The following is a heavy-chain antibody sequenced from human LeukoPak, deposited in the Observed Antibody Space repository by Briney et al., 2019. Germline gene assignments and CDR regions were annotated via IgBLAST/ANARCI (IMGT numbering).Heavy chain of an antibody. D-gene: IGHD5-18*01. Sequence: PSETLSLTCTVSGGSISSYYWSWIRQPPGKGLEWIGYIYHSGSTYYNPSLKSRVTISVDRSKNQFSLKLSSVTAADTAVYYCARAGYSYGSYYYYGMDVWGQGTTVTVSS. J-gene: IGHJ6*02. V-gene: IGHV4-59*12. CDR3: ARAGYSYGSYYYYGMDV. CDR2: IYHSGST. CDR1: GGSISSYY.